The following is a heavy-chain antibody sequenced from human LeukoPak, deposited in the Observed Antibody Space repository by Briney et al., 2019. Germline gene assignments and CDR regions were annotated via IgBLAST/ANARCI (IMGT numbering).Heavy chain of an antibody. CDR1: GGSFSGYY. V-gene: IGHV4-34*01. CDR3: ARGRESLARWYFDL. Sequence: SETLSLTCAVYGGSFSGYYWSWIRQPPGKGLGWIGEINHSGSTNYNPSLKSRVTISVDTSKNQFSLKLSSVTAADTAVYYCARGRESLARWYFDLWGRGTLVTVSS. J-gene: IGHJ2*01. CDR2: INHSGST.